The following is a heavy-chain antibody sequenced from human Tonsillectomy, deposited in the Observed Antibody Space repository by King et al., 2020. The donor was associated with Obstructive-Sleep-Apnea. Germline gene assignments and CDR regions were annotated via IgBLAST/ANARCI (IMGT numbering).Heavy chain of an antibody. J-gene: IGHJ5*02. V-gene: IGHV3-48*04. Sequence: DVQLVESGGGLVQPGGSLRLSCAASGFTFSSHKMNWGRPAPGKGLEGVAYISSSSDTMYYADSVEGRFTISRDNAKNSLYLQMSNLRAEDTGGYYCARGGWCDWRDRNWFDPWGQGTLVTVSS. CDR3: ARGGWCDWRDRNWFDP. CDR2: ISSSSDTM. D-gene: IGHD4/OR15-4a*01. CDR1: GFTFSSHK.